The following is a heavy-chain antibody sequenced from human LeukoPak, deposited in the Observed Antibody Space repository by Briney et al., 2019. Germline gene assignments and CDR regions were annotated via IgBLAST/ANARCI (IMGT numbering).Heavy chain of an antibody. CDR3: ARALYHTFDY. CDR2: ISANNNNT. D-gene: IGHD2-2*01. Sequence: ASVKVSCKASGYSFTTYGISWVRQAPGQGLEWMGWISANNNNTDNVQKLQGRVTMTTDASTSTAYMELRSLRSDDTAVYYCARALYHTFDYWGQGTLVTVSS. V-gene: IGHV1-18*01. J-gene: IGHJ4*02. CDR1: GYSFTTYG.